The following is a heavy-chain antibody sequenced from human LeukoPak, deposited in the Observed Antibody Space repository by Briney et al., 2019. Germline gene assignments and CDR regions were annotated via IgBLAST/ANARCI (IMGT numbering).Heavy chain of an antibody. CDR2: ITEDGSGK. CDR3: ARDGQGPISLDY. D-gene: IGHD2/OR15-2a*01. Sequence: GGSLGLPCPAPGFTASGYWLHWVRQHPARGLMWLSYITEDGSGKSYEDSVRGRFTISRDNAKNTVHLQMSSLRVDDTAVYYCARDGQGPISLDYWGQGTPVTVSS. V-gene: IGHV3-74*01. J-gene: IGHJ4*02. CDR1: GFTASGYW.